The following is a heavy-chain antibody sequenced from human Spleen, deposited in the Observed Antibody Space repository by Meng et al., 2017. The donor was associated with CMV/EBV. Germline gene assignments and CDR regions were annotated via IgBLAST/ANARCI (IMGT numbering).Heavy chain of an antibody. D-gene: IGHD3-16*01. CDR3: AAYDYVRFDP. Sequence: VQLKESRPGLVKLSETMSLTCTVSCSSISSYYGSWTRQPPGKGLEWIGYIYYSGSTNYNHSLKSLVTITFDTSKNQFSHKLSSVTAADTAVYYCAAYDYVRFDPWGQGTLVTVSS. J-gene: IGHJ5*02. CDR1: CSSISSYY. CDR2: IYYSGST. V-gene: IGHV4-59*01.